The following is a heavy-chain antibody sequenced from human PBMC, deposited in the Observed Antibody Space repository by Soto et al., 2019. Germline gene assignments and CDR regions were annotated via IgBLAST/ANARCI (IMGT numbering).Heavy chain of an antibody. V-gene: IGHV3-30*18. CDR2: ISYDGSNK. CDR1: GFTFSSYG. J-gene: IGHJ4*02. Sequence: GGSLRLSCAASGFTFSSYGMHWVRQAPGKGLEWVAVISYDGSNKYYADSVKGRFTISRDNSKNTLYLQMNSLRAEDTAVYYCANDRGNGYFDYWGQGTLVTVSS. D-gene: IGHD4-4*01. CDR3: ANDRGNGYFDY.